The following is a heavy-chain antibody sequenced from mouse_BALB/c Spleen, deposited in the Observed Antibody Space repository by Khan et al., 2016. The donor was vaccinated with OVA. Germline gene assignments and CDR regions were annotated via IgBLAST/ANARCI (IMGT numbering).Heavy chain of an antibody. V-gene: IGHV1-7*01. CDR2: INPSTGYT. Sequence: QVQLKESGAELAKPGASVKMSCKASGYTFINYWILWIKQRPGQGLEWIGYINPSTGYTEYNQNFKDKATLTADISSSTAYMQLSSLTSEDSAVYYCARRCLREDLDYWGQGTTLTVSS. CDR1: GYTFINYW. CDR3: ARRCLREDLDY. D-gene: IGHD1-1*01. J-gene: IGHJ2*01.